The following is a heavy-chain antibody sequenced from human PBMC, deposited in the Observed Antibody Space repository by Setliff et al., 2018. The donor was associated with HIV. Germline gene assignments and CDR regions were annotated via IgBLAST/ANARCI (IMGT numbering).Heavy chain of an antibody. D-gene: IGHD2-15*01. V-gene: IGHV4-61*09. CDR2: IYTSGSA. CDR3: ARENGDCSGGACYFMLDS. J-gene: IGHJ4*02. Sequence: SETLSLTSSGSGGSMSGTFYWSWIRQPAGKGLEWIGHIYTSGSATFNPSLKSRVTISVDASNNQFYLELRSMTAADTAVYYCARENGDCSGGACYFMLDSWGQGTRVTVSS. CDR1: GGSMSGTFY.